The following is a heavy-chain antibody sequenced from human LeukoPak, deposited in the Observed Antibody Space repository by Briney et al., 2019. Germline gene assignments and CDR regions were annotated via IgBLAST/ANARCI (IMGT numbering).Heavy chain of an antibody. CDR1: GGSISSYY. D-gene: IGHD6-6*01. V-gene: IGHV4-59*01. J-gene: IGHJ4*02. CDR2: IYYSGST. Sequence: SETLSLTCTVSGGSISSYYWSWIRQPPGKGLEWIGYIYYSGSTNYNPSLKSRVTISVGTSKNQFSLKLSSVTAADTAVYYCARVGEYSSSFDYWGQGTLVTVSS. CDR3: ARVGEYSSSFDY.